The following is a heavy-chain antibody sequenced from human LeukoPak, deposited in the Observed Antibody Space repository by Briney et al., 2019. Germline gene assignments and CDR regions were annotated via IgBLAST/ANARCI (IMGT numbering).Heavy chain of an antibody. J-gene: IGHJ5*02. Sequence: ASVKVSCKASGYTFTSYYMHWVRQAPGQGLEWMGIINPSGGSTSYAQKFQGRVTMTRDMSTSTVYMELSSLRSEDTAVYYCARRLDCSGGSCYSGNWFDPWGQGTLVTVSS. V-gene: IGHV1-46*01. CDR2: INPSGGST. CDR3: ARRLDCSGGSCYSGNWFDP. CDR1: GYTFTSYY. D-gene: IGHD2-15*01.